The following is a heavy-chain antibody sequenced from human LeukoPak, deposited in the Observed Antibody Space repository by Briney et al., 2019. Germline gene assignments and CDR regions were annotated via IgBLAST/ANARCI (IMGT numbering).Heavy chain of an antibody. CDR3: ARRAGGYSHPYDY. D-gene: IGHD4-23*01. CDR2: IYSGGST. V-gene: IGHV3-53*01. CDR1: GFTVSSTY. J-gene: IGHJ4*02. Sequence: GRSLRLSCAASGFTVSSTYMSWVRQAPGKGLEWVVFIYSGGSTYYAASVMGRFTISRDNSKNTLYRQISSLRAEDTAVYYCARRAGGYSHPYDYWGQGPLVTVSS.